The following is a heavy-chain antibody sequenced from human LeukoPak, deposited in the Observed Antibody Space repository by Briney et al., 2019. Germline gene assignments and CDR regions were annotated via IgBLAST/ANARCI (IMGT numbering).Heavy chain of an antibody. CDR3: ASADIAVAGTDPHDY. V-gene: IGHV3-21*01. J-gene: IGHJ4*02. CDR2: ISSSSSYI. CDR1: GFTFSSYS. Sequence: PGGSLRLSCAAPGFTFSSYSMDWVRQAPGKGLEWVSSISSSSSYIYYADSVKGRFTISRDNAKTSLYLQMNSLRAEDPAVYYCASADIAVAGTDPHDYWGQGTLVTVSS. D-gene: IGHD6-19*01.